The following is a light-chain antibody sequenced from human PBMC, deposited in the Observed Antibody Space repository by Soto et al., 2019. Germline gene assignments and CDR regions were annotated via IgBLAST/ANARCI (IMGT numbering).Light chain of an antibody. Sequence: EIVLTHSPGTLSLSPGERATLSCKASQSIKNYLARYQKKPGQAPRLLIYDASNRATGIPARFSGSGSGTDFTLTISSLEPEDFAVYYCQQRSNRPPWTFGQGTKVDIK. J-gene: IGKJ1*01. V-gene: IGKV3-11*01. CDR2: DAS. CDR3: QQRSNRPPWT. CDR1: QSIKNY.